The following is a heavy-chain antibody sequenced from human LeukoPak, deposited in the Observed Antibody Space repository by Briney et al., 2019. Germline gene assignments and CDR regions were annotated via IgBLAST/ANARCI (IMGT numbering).Heavy chain of an antibody. CDR1: GFNFIDYS. CDR2: IGISSGNT. D-gene: IGHD5-12*01. Sequence: PGGSLTLSCAASGFNFIDYSMNWVRHAPGEGLEWISYIGISSGNTKYADSVKGRFTMSRDKARNSLYLQMNRLGVEDTAVYYCARDHRYAFDNWGHGTLVTVSS. CDR3: ARDHRYAFDN. V-gene: IGHV3-48*01. J-gene: IGHJ4*01.